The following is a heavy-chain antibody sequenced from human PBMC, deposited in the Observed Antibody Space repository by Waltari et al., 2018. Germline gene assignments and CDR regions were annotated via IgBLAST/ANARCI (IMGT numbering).Heavy chain of an antibody. Sequence: QVQLQESGPGLVKPSGTLSLTCAVSGGSISSSNWWSWVRQPPGKGLEWIGEIYHSGSTNDNPSLKSRVTISVDKSKNQFSLKLSSVTAADTAVYYCARDHYYGSGSYYKTPSYGMDVWGQGTTVTVSS. CDR2: IYHSGST. CDR1: GGSISSSNW. CDR3: ARDHYYGSGSYYKTPSYGMDV. D-gene: IGHD3-10*01. J-gene: IGHJ6*02. V-gene: IGHV4-4*02.